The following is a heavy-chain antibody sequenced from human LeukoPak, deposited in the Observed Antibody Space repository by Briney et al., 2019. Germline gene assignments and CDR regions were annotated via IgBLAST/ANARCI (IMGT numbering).Heavy chain of an antibody. CDR2: ISGSGGST. D-gene: IGHD2-2*01. Sequence: PGGSLRLSCAASGFTFSSYAMSWVRQAPGKGLEWVSAISGSGGSTYYADSVKGRFTISRDNSKNTLYLQMNSLRAEDTAVYYCAKDLPPAYCSSTSCSVPDYWGQGTLVTVSS. CDR3: AKDLPPAYCSSTSCSVPDY. J-gene: IGHJ4*02. V-gene: IGHV3-23*01. CDR1: GFTFSSYA.